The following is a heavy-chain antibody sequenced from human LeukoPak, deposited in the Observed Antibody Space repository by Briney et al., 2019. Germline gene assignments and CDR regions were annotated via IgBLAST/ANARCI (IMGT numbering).Heavy chain of an antibody. Sequence: SQTLSLTCTVSGGSISSGDYYWSWIRQPPGKGLEWIGYIYYGGSTYYNPSLKSRVTISVDTSKNQFSLKLSSVTAADTAVYYCAREGRPHAFDIWGQGTMVTVSS. CDR2: IYYGGST. J-gene: IGHJ3*02. D-gene: IGHD1-1*01. CDR3: AREGRPHAFDI. CDR1: GGSISSGDYY. V-gene: IGHV4-30-4*01.